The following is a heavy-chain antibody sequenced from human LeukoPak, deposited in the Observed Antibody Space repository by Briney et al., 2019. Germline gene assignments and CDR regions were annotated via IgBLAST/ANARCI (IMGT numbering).Heavy chain of an antibody. CDR3: ARDRVAAAGQGGNWFDP. V-gene: IGHV1-2*04. CDR1: GYTFTGYY. CDR2: INLNSGGT. Sequence: ASVKVTCKASGYTFTGYYMHWVRQAPGQGLEWMGWINLNSGGTNYAQKFQGWVTMTRDTSISTAYMELSRLRSDDTAVYYCARDRVAAAGQGGNWFDPWGQGTLVTVSS. D-gene: IGHD6-13*01. J-gene: IGHJ5*02.